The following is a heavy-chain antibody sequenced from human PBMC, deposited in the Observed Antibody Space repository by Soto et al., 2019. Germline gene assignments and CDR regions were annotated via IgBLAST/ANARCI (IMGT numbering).Heavy chain of an antibody. D-gene: IGHD5-18*01. Sequence: QVQLVQSGAEVKKPGASVKVSCKASGYTFTNYGISWVRQAPGQGLEWMGWINACNGNTKYAQKLQGRVTMTTDTPTSTAYMELRSLRSDDTAVYYCARDQAMAQFDYWGQGTLVTVSS. V-gene: IGHV1-18*01. J-gene: IGHJ4*02. CDR3: ARDQAMAQFDY. CDR2: INACNGNT. CDR1: GYTFTNYG.